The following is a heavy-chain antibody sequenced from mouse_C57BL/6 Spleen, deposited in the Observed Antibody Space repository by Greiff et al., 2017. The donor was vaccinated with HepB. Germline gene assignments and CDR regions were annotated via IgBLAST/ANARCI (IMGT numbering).Heavy chain of an antibody. CDR3: AREGADWYFDV. V-gene: IGHV3-6*01. CDR2: ISYDGSN. J-gene: IGHJ1*03. Sequence: DVQLQESGPGLVKPSQSLSLTCSVTGYSITSGYYWNWIRQFPGNKLEWMGYISYDGSNNYNPSLKNRISITRDTSKNQFFLKLNSVTTEDTATYYCAREGADWYFDVWGTGTTVTVSS. CDR1: GYSITSGYY.